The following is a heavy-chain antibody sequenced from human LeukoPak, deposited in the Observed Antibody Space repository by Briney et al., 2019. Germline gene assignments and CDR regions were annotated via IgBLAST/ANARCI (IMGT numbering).Heavy chain of an antibody. CDR2: IYYSGST. CDR1: GGSISSYY. V-gene: IGHV4-59*01. Sequence: PSETLSLTCTVSGGSISSYYWSWIRQPPGKGLEWFGYIYYSGSTNYNPSLKSRVTISVDTSKNQFSLKLSSVTAADTAVYYCAREKQLLSGGWPRTGYWFDPWGQGTLVTVSS. CDR3: AREKQLLSGGWPRTGYWFDP. D-gene: IGHD6-19*01. J-gene: IGHJ5*02.